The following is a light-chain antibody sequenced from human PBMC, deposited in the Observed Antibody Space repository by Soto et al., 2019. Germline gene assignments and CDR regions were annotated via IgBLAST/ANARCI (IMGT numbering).Light chain of an antibody. J-gene: IGLJ1*01. CDR2: VIS. CDR3: ASYTSSGTDV. Sequence: QSVLTQPASVSGSPGQSITISCTGSSSDVGYYNYVSWYQHHPGKAPKLLIFVISRRPSWTSSRCSGSRSGYTASLTISGLQAEDEADYYCASYTSSGTDVFGPGTKVTVL. CDR1: SSDVGYYNY. V-gene: IGLV2-14*01.